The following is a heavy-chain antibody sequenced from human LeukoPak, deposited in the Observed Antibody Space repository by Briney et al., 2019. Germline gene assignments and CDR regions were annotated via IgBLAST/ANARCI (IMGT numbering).Heavy chain of an antibody. V-gene: IGHV3-43*02. D-gene: IGHD6-19*01. Sequence: PGGSLRLSCAASGLTFDDYAMHWVRHAPGKGLEWVSLISGDGGSTYYADSVKGRFTISRDNSKNSLYLQMNSLRTEDTALYYCANLGGYSSGWYYRGDYWGQGTLVTVSS. CDR3: ANLGGYSSGWYYRGDY. CDR2: ISGDGGST. CDR1: GLTFDDYA. J-gene: IGHJ4*02.